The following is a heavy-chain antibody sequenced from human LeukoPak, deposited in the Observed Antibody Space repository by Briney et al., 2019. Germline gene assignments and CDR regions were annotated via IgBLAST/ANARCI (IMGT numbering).Heavy chain of an antibody. Sequence: SETLSLTCTVSGGSISSSSYYWGWIRQPPGKGLEWIGSIYYSGSTYYNPSLKSRVTISVDTSKNQFSLKLSSVTAADTAVYYCAITDDYGDLDAFDIWGQGTMATVSS. V-gene: IGHV4-39*01. CDR3: AITDDYGDLDAFDI. D-gene: IGHD4-17*01. CDR1: GGSISSSSYY. J-gene: IGHJ3*02. CDR2: IYYSGST.